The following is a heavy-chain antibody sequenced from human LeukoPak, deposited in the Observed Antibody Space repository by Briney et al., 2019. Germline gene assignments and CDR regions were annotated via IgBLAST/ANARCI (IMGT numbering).Heavy chain of an antibody. Sequence: GGSLRLSCAASGFIFSTYTMAWVRQAPGGGLKWVSGISGDGDNTYYADSVKGRFAIPRDNSKSTLYLQMNSLRAEDTAVYYCAKDFGRNLGGPGYWGRGTLVTVSS. D-gene: IGHD3-10*01. CDR1: GFIFSTYT. CDR3: AKDFGRNLGGPGY. J-gene: IGHJ4*02. CDR2: ISGDGDNT. V-gene: IGHV3-23*01.